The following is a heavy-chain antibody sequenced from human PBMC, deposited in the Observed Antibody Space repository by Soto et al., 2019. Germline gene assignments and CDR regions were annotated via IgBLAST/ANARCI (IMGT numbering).Heavy chain of an antibody. J-gene: IGHJ3*02. V-gene: IGHV4-31*03. CDR1: GGPISSDGDY. CDR2: IYYRGNT. D-gene: IGHD3-10*01. CDR3: ARASYCSGSMSPLHVEAFDI. Sequence: QVQLQESGPGLVRASQTLSLTCTVSGGPISSDGDYWTWIRQLPGKGLEWIGYIYYRGNTYYNPALKSRVTISGDTSANQFSLRLSSVTAADTAVYYCARASYCSGSMSPLHVEAFDIWGQGTTVTVSS.